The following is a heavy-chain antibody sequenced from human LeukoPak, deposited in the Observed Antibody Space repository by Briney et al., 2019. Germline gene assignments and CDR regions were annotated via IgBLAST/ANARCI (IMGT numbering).Heavy chain of an antibody. Sequence: PGGSLRLSCAASGFTFSSYAMTWVRQAPGKGLEWVANINQGGSETYYLDSVKGRFTISRDNAKNSLFLQMNSLRAEDTAVYYCATLRHNYWGQGTLVTVSS. CDR1: GFTFSSYA. D-gene: IGHD2-15*01. V-gene: IGHV3-7*02. CDR3: ATLRHNY. CDR2: INQGGSET. J-gene: IGHJ4*02.